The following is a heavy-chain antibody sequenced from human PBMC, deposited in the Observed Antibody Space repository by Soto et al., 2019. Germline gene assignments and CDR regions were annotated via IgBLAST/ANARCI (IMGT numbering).Heavy chain of an antibody. CDR3: AKSPNFYCSSYHCYKYYFDY. CDR1: GFTFNTFG. Sequence: GGSLRLSCAASGFTFNTFGMHWVRQAPGKGLEWVAVISYDGSDKYYSDSVRGRFTISRDNSMNTLYLQMNSLRTEDTAVYYCAKSPNFYCSSYHCYKYYFDYWGQGTLVTVSS. J-gene: IGHJ4*02. CDR2: ISYDGSDK. D-gene: IGHD2-2*01. V-gene: IGHV3-30*18.